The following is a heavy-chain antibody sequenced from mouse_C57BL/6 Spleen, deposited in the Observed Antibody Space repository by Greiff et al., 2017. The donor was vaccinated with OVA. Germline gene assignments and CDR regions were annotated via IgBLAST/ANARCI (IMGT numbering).Heavy chain of an antibody. V-gene: IGHV1-15*01. J-gene: IGHJ4*01. CDR1: GYTFTDYE. D-gene: IGHD1-1*01. CDR3: TRDYGSSYHAMDY. Sequence: QVQLQQSGAELVRPGASVTLSCKASGYTFTDYEMHWVKQTPVHGLEWIGAIDPETGGTAYNQKFKGKAILTADKSSSTAYMELRSLTSEDSAVYYCTRDYGSSYHAMDYWGQGTSVTVSS. CDR2: IDPETGGT.